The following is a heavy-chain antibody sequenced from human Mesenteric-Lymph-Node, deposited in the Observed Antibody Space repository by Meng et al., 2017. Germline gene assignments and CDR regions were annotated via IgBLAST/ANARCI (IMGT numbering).Heavy chain of an antibody. CDR2: INHSGST. CDR3: ERGKNKQWLVPEGLLAY. J-gene: IGHJ4*02. D-gene: IGHD6-19*01. V-gene: IGHV4-34*01. Sequence: QTHPQASGPGLGKASENPSLNCAVDVRCVCCYYWRSIRQHRGKGLAWIGEINHSGSTNYNPSIKSRVTISVDTSKNKFSLKLSSVNAADTAVYYCERGKNKQWLVPEGLLAYWGQGTLVTVFS. CDR1: VRCVCCYY.